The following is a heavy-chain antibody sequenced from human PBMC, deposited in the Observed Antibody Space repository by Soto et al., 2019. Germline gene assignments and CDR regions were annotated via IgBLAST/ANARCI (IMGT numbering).Heavy chain of an antibody. D-gene: IGHD2-21*02. J-gene: IGHJ6*02. CDR3: ARVLWGDWPLDV. Sequence: ASVKVSCKASGCTFTGYYMHWVRQAPGQGLEWMGWINPNSGGTNYAQKFQGRVTMTRDTSISTAYMELSRLRSDDTAVYYCARVLWGDWPLDVWGQGTTVTVSS. CDR2: INPNSGGT. CDR1: GCTFTGYY. V-gene: IGHV1-2*02.